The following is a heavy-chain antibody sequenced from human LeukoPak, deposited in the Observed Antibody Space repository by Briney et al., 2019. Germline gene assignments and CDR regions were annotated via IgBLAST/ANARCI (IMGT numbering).Heavy chain of an antibody. Sequence: SETLSLTCAVSGGSISSGANSWSWIRQPPGKGLEWIGYTYYSGSTYYNPSLKSRVTISVDTSKNQFSLKLSSVTAADTAVYYCARHWESSVVAARTYNWFDPWGQGTLVTVSS. V-gene: IGHV4-30-4*07. CDR1: GGSISSGANS. J-gene: IGHJ5*02. CDR3: ARHWESSVVAARTYNWFDP. D-gene: IGHD2-15*01. CDR2: TYYSGST.